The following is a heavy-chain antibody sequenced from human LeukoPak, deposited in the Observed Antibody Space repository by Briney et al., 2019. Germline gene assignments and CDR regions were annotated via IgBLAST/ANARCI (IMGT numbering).Heavy chain of an antibody. V-gene: IGHV3-74*01. D-gene: IGHD6-13*01. Sequence: GGSLRLSCAASGFTFSDYWIHWVRQAPGKGLVWVSRINTDGSITNYADSVKGRFTISRDNSKNTLYLQMNSLRAEDTAVYYCARAAAGTEFLDYWGQGTLVTVSS. CDR1: GFTFSDYW. J-gene: IGHJ4*02. CDR3: ARAAAGTEFLDY. CDR2: INTDGSIT.